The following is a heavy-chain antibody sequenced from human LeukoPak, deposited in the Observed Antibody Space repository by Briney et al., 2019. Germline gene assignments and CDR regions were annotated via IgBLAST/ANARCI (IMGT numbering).Heavy chain of an antibody. Sequence: PGGSLRLSCATSGFTFSSYSMNWVRQAPGKGLEWVSSISSSSSYIYYADSVKGRFTISRDNAKNSLYLQMNSLRAEDTAVYYCARVPDYYYYYMDVWGKGTTVTVSS. CDR3: ARVPDYYYYYMDV. V-gene: IGHV3-21*01. J-gene: IGHJ6*03. D-gene: IGHD1-14*01. CDR1: GFTFSSYS. CDR2: ISSSSSYI.